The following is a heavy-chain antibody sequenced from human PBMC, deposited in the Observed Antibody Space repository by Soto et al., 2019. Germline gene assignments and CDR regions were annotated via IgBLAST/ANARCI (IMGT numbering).Heavy chain of an antibody. D-gene: IGHD3-16*01. CDR1: GVPFSSYA. CDR3: AKGGYYSLFDI. CDR2: ISGSGGRT. J-gene: IGHJ3*02. Sequence: GGSLRLSWGAAGVPFSSYAMSWVRQTPGKGLEWVSGISGSGGRTYYADSVKGRFTISRDNSNNTLSLQMHILRVEDTAVYFCAKGGYYSLFDIWGQGPMVTVS. V-gene: IGHV3-23*01.